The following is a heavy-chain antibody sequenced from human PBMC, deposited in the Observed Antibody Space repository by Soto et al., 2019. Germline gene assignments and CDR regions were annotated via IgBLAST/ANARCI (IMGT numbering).Heavy chain of an antibody. V-gene: IGHV3-30*18. CDR2: TSYDESNK. D-gene: IGHD3-22*01. J-gene: IGHJ3*02. Sequence: PGGSLRLSCAASGFTFSSYGMHWVRQAPGKGLEWVAVTSYDESNKYYADSVRGRFTISRDNSKNTLYLQMNSLRAEDTAVYYCAKSPIGSSWYMDYYDSSGYRPDAAFDIWGQGTMVTVSS. CDR3: AKSPIGSSWYMDYYDSSGYRPDAAFDI. CDR1: GFTFSSYG.